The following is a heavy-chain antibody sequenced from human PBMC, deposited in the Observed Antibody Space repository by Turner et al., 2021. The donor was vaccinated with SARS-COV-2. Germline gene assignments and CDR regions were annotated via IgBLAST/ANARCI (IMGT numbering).Heavy chain of an antibody. Sequence: QLQLQESGPGLVKPSETLSLTCTVSGCSISSSSYYWGWIRQPQGKGLECIGSVYYSGSTYYNPYLKSRFTISVDMSKNQFSLKLSSVTAADTAVYYCAGEVVVLTTTHYGMDVWGQGTTVTVAS. J-gene: IGHJ6*02. CDR3: AGEVVVLTTTHYGMDV. CDR2: VYYSGST. V-gene: IGHV4-39*01. CDR1: GCSISSSSYY. D-gene: IGHD1-26*01.